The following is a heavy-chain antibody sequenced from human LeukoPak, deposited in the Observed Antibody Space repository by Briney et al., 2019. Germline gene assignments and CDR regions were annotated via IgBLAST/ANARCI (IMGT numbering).Heavy chain of an antibody. J-gene: IGHJ6*02. Sequence: ASVKVSCKASGYTFTGYYMHWVRQAPGQGLEWMGWINPNSGGTNYAQKFQGRVTMTRDTSISTAYMELSRLRSDDTAVYYCARDHYDILTGYSSYYYYGMDVWGQGTTVTVSS. CDR3: ARDHYDILTGYSSYYYYGMDV. CDR2: INPNSGGT. D-gene: IGHD3-9*01. CDR1: GYTFTGYY. V-gene: IGHV1-2*02.